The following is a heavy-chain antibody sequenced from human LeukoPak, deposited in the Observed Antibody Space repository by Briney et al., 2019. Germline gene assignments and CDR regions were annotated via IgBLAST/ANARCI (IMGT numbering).Heavy chain of an antibody. CDR2: IIPIFGTA. Sequence: ASVKVSCKASGGTLSSSTISWVRQAPGQGLEWLGGIIPIFGTANYAQKSQGRVTITADESTRTVYMELSSLRSVNTALYYCARAQAQLDRWNKNDAFDIWGQGTMVTVSS. D-gene: IGHD1-1*01. CDR1: GGTLSSST. J-gene: IGHJ3*02. CDR3: ARAQAQLDRWNKNDAFDI. V-gene: IGHV1-69*01.